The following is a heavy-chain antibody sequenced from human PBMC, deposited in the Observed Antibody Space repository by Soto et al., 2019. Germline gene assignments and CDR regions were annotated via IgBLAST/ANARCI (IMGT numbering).Heavy chain of an antibody. Sequence: QVQLQESGPGLVKPSQTLSLTCTVSGGSISSGGYYWSWIRQHTGKGLEWIGYIYYSGSTYYNPSLKSRVTISVDTSKNQFSLKLSSVTAADTAVYYCAYGSSWANWFDPWGQGTLVTVSS. CDR2: IYYSGST. CDR1: GGSISSGGYY. CDR3: AYGSSWANWFDP. V-gene: IGHV4-31*03. J-gene: IGHJ5*02. D-gene: IGHD6-13*01.